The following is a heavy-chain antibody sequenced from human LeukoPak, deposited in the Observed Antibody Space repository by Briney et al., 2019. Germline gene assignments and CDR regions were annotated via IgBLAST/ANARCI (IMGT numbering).Heavy chain of an antibody. CDR1: GGSISSSSYY. J-gene: IGHJ4*02. CDR2: IYYSGST. D-gene: IGHD7-27*01. V-gene: IGHV4-39*01. CDR3: ARHPWGDY. Sequence: SETLSLTCTVSGGSISSSSYYWGWIRQPPGKGLEWIGSIYYSGSTYYNPSLKSRVTISVDTSKNQFSLKLSSVTAADTAVYYCARHPWGDYWGQGTLVTVSS.